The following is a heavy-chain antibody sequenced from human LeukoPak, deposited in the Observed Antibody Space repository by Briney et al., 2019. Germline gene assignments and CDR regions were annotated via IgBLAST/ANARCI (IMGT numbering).Heavy chain of an antibody. CDR1: GFTFSSYW. CDR2: INSDGSST. CDR3: ARDLYDILTGYSGVFDY. Sequence: PGGSLRLSCAASGFTFSSYWMHWVRQAPGKGLVWVSHINSDGSSTSYADSVKGRFTISRDNAKNTLYLQMNSLRAEDTAVYYCARDLYDILTGYSGVFDYWGQGTLVTVSS. J-gene: IGHJ4*02. D-gene: IGHD3-9*01. V-gene: IGHV3-74*01.